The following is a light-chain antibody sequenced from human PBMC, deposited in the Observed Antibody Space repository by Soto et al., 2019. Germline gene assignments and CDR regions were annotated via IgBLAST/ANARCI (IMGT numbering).Light chain of an antibody. CDR1: STDVGDFNY. V-gene: IGLV2-14*03. Sequence: QSVLTQPASVSGSPGRSVTISCTGTSTDVGDFNYVSWYQHLPGRAPKLIIYDVTNRPSGISYRFSASKSGRTASLTISGLQAEDEEDDYCSSYSSSTTHVVFGGGTKLTVL. J-gene: IGLJ2*01. CDR3: SSYSSSTTHVV. CDR2: DVT.